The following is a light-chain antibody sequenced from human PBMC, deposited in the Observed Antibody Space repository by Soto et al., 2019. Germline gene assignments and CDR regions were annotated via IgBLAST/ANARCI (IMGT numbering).Light chain of an antibody. J-gene: IGKJ2*01. V-gene: IGKV1-5*03. CDR3: QQYNSSPYT. Sequence: DIQMTQSPSTLSASVGDTVTITCRASQSIGRWLAWYQQKPGKAPELLMYKASTLQTGVPSRFSGSGSETEFSLTISSLQPDDLATYYCQQYNSSPYTFGQGTKLEVK. CDR1: QSIGRW. CDR2: KAS.